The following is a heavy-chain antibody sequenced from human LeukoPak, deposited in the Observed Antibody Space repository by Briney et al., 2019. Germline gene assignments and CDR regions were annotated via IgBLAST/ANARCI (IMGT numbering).Heavy chain of an antibody. CDR2: IIPIFGTA. Sequence: ASVKVSCKASGGTFSSYAISWVRQAPGQGLEWMGGIIPIFGTANYAQKFQGRVTMTEDTSTDTAYMELSSLRSEDTAVYYCATGALGLITPGWFDPWGQGTLVTVSS. J-gene: IGHJ5*02. CDR3: ATGALGLITPGWFDP. CDR1: GGTFSSYA. V-gene: IGHV1-69*06. D-gene: IGHD3-16*01.